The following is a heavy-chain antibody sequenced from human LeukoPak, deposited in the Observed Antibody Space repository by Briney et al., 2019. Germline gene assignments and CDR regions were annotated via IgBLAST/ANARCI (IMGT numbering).Heavy chain of an antibody. Sequence: ASVKVSCKASGYTFTGYYMHWVRQAPGQGLEWMGWINPNSGGTNYAQKFQGRVTMTRDTSISTAYMELSRLRSDDAAVYYCARDYYDSSGYYHLTLYYFDYWGQGTLVTVSS. CDR3: ARDYYDSSGYYHLTLYYFDY. V-gene: IGHV1-2*02. J-gene: IGHJ4*02. CDR2: INPNSGGT. D-gene: IGHD3-22*01. CDR1: GYTFTGYY.